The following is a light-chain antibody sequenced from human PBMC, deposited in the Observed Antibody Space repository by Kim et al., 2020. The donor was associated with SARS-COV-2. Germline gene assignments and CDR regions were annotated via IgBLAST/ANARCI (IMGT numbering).Light chain of an antibody. V-gene: IGKV3-11*01. J-gene: IGKJ4*01. CDR3: QQRSDWPLT. Sequence: LSPGERATLSCRASQSISSYLAWYQQKPGQAPRILIFDASNRATGIPARFSGSGSGTDFVLTISSLEPEDSAVYHCQQRSDWPLTFGGGTKVDIK. CDR2: DAS. CDR1: QSISSY.